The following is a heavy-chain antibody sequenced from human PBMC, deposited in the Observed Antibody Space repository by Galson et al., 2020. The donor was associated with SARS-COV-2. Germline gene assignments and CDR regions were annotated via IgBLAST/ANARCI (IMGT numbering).Heavy chain of an antibody. D-gene: IGHD5-12*01. CDR2: IKQDGSDR. J-gene: IGHJ4*02. Sequence: GESLKISCAASGFRFSRNWMSWVRQAPGKGLQWVANIKQDGSDRYYVDSVKGRFTIFSDNAKNSVYLQMNNLRADDTAVYYCARDEDGYNDVWGQGTLVAVSS. CDR3: ARDEDGYNDV. V-gene: IGHV3-7*01. CDR1: GFRFSRNW.